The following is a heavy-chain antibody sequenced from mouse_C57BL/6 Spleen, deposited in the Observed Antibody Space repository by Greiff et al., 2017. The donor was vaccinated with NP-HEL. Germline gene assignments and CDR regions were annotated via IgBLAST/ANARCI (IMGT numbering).Heavy chain of an antibody. CDR1: GYTFTSYW. J-gene: IGHJ1*03. V-gene: IGHV1-52*01. CDR3: ARDYDGYYWYFEV. D-gene: IGHD2-3*01. CDR2: IDPSDSET. Sequence: QVQLQQPGAELVRPGSSVKLSCKASGYTFTSYWMHWVKQRPIQGLEWIGNIDPSDSETHYNQKFKDKATLTVDKSSSTAYMQLSSLTSEDSAVYYCARDYDGYYWYFEVWGTGTTVTVSS.